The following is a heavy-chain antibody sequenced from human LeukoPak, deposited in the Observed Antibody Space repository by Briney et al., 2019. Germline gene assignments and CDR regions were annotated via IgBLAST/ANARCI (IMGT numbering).Heavy chain of an antibody. Sequence: PSETPSLTCTVSGGYISSSSYYWGWIHQPPGKGLGWIGSIYYSGGTYYNPSLKSRVTISVDTSKNQFSLKLSSVTAADTAVYYCARQVVAATPGNFDYWGQGTLVTVSS. D-gene: IGHD2-15*01. CDR2: IYYSGGT. CDR1: GGYISSSSYY. J-gene: IGHJ4*02. V-gene: IGHV4-39*01. CDR3: ARQVVAATPGNFDY.